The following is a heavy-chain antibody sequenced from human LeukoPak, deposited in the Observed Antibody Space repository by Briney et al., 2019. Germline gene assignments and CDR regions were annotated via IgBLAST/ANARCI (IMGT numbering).Heavy chain of an antibody. Sequence: GGSLRLSCAASGLAFSSYWMSWVRQAPGKGPEWVANIKPDGSGKYYVDSVKGRFTISRDNAENSLFLHMNSLRAEDTAVYYCARCAVAAAGDYWGRGTLVTVSS. V-gene: IGHV3-7*01. CDR1: GLAFSSYW. D-gene: IGHD6-13*01. CDR2: IKPDGSGK. J-gene: IGHJ4*02. CDR3: ARCAVAAAGDY.